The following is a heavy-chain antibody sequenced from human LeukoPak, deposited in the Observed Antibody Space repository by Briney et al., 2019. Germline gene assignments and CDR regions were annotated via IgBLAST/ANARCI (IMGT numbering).Heavy chain of an antibody. CDR2: ISGSGGST. J-gene: IGHJ3*02. CDR3: AKTYYYDRGAFDI. V-gene: IGHV3-23*01. CDR1: GFTFSSYS. Sequence: GGSLRLSCAATGFTFSSYSMNWVRQAPGKGLEWVSAISGSGGSTYYADSVKGRFTISRDNSKNTLYLQMNSLRAEDTAVYYCAKTYYYDRGAFDIWGQGTMVTVSS. D-gene: IGHD3-22*01.